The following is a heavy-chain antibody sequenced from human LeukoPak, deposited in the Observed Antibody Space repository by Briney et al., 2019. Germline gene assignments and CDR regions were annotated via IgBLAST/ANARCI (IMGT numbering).Heavy chain of an antibody. D-gene: IGHD3-22*01. Sequence: SETLSLTCTVSGGSINSNYWSWIRQPPGKGLEWIGYIYYSGSTNYNPSLKSRVTISVDTSKNQFSLRLSSVTAADTAVYYCARYYDSSGYYFDYWGQGTLVTVSS. CDR1: GGSINSNY. J-gene: IGHJ4*02. CDR2: IYYSGST. CDR3: ARYYDSSGYYFDY. V-gene: IGHV4-59*01.